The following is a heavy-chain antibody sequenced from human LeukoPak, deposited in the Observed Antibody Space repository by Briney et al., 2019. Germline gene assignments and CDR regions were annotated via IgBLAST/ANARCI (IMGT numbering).Heavy chain of an antibody. CDR2: ISSSGSTI. CDR3: ARQGPTYTFDY. Sequence: GGSLRLSCAASGFTFSSYEMNWVRQAPGKGLEWVSYISSSGSTIYYADSVKGRFTISRDNAKNSLYLQMNSLRAEDTAVYYCARQGPTYTFDYWGQGTLVTVSS. J-gene: IGHJ4*02. V-gene: IGHV3-48*03. D-gene: IGHD2/OR15-2a*01. CDR1: GFTFSSYE.